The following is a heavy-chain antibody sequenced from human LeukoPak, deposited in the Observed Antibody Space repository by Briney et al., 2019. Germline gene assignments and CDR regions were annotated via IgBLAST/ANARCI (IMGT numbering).Heavy chain of an antibody. CDR2: IIPIFGTA. CDR3: AREAAEPYCSGGSCWMDDY. Sequence: SVKVSCKASGGTFSSYAISWVRQAPGQGLEWMGGIIPIFGTANYAQKFQGRVAITADESTSTAYMELSSLRSEDTAVYYCAREAAEPYCSGGSCWMDDYWGQGTLVTVSS. D-gene: IGHD2-15*01. V-gene: IGHV1-69*13. CDR1: GGTFSSYA. J-gene: IGHJ4*02.